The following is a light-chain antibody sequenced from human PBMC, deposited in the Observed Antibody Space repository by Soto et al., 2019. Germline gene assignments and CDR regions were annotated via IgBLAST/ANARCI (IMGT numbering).Light chain of an antibody. V-gene: IGLV2-23*01. Sequence: QSALTQPASVSASPGQSITISCTGTSSDIGSYNFVSWYQQLPGKAPKLMIYEATKRPSGVSDRCSGSKSGNTASLTISGLQAEDEADYYCCSYAGTSTMTFGGGTKLTVL. CDR1: SSDIGSYNF. J-gene: IGLJ3*02. CDR3: CSYAGTSTMT. CDR2: EAT.